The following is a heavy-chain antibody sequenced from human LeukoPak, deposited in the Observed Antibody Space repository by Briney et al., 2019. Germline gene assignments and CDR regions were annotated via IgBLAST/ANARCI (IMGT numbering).Heavy chain of an antibody. CDR3: ARGQGITGSANWFDP. D-gene: IGHD1-20*01. Sequence: GRSLRLSCAPSGFTFSSYEMNWVRQAPGKGLEWVSYISSSGSTIYYADSVKGRFTISRDNAKNSLSLQMNSLKVEDTAVYYCARGQGITGSANWFDPWGQGTLVTVSS. J-gene: IGHJ5*02. CDR2: ISSSGSTI. CDR1: GFTFSSYE. V-gene: IGHV3-48*03.